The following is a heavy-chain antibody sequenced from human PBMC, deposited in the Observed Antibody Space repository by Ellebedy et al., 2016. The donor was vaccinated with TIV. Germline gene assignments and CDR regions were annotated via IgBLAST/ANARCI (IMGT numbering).Heavy chain of an antibody. V-gene: IGHV3-23*01. CDR1: GFTFNTYG. D-gene: IGHD2-15*01. CDR3: TRDGSWPNDASDL. Sequence: GGSLRLSCAASGFTFNTYGLSWVRQGPGKGLEWVSGISNVPGHTYYADSVKGRFTISRDNSKSILYLQMNSLRPEDSAVYYCTRDGSWPNDASDLWGLGTLVTVAS. CDR2: ISNVPGHT. J-gene: IGHJ3*01.